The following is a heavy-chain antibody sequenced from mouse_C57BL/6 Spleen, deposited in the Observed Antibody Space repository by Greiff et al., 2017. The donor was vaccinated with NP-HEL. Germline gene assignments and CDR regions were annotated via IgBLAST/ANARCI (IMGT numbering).Heavy chain of an antibody. CDR1: GFTFSDYG. V-gene: IGHV5-17*01. D-gene: IGHD2-2*01. Sequence: EVKVEESGGGLVKPGGSLKLSCAASGFTFSDYGMHWVRQAPEKGLEWVAYISSGSSTIYYADTVKGRFTISRDNAKNTLFLQMTSLRSEDTAMYYCARKKMVTGAMDYWGQGTSVTVSS. CDR3: ARKKMVTGAMDY. J-gene: IGHJ4*01. CDR2: ISSGSSTI.